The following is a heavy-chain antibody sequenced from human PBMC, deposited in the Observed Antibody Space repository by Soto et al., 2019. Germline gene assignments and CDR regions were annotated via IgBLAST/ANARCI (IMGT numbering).Heavy chain of an antibody. CDR3: ARHGSY. CDR2: IYFSGST. CDR1: GVSITNTSYY. J-gene: IGHJ4*02. V-gene: IGHV4-39*01. Sequence: QLQLQESGPGLVKPSETLSLTCTVSGVSITNTSYYWGWIRQPPGKGLEWIGTIYFSGSTFYNPCLKSRLTISVDTSKNQFSLRLSSVTAADTAVYYCARHGSYWGQGTLVAVSS.